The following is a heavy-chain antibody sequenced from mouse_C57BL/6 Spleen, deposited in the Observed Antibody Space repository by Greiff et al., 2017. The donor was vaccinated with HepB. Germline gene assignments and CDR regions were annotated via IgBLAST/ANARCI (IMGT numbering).Heavy chain of an antibody. CDR2: IDPEDGDT. J-gene: IGHJ3*01. V-gene: IGHV14-1*01. Sequence: EVKLQESGAELVRPGASVKLSCTASGFNIKDYYMHWVKQRPEQGLEWIGRIDPEDGDTEYAPKFQGKATMTADTSSNTAYLQLSSLTSEDTAVYYCTASTMVTTEFAYWGQGTLVTVSA. CDR1: GFNIKDYY. D-gene: IGHD2-2*01. CDR3: TASTMVTTEFAY.